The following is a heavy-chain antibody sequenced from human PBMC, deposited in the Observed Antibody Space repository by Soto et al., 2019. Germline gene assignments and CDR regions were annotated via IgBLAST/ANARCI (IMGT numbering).Heavy chain of an antibody. CDR2: IRNRCGST. CDR3: AKTSNQLTMMRRVAYFDY. D-gene: IGHD3-22*01. Sequence: DVQVLASGGGLVQPGGSLRLSCAASGFTFSNDGMSWVRQAPGNGLEWVSSIRNRCGSTYYADSVKGRFTISRDTSKHTLYLQMDSLRVEDTAIYYCAKTSNQLTMMRRVAYFDYWGPGTLVTVSS. CDR1: GFTFSNDG. J-gene: IGHJ4*02. V-gene: IGHV3-23*01.